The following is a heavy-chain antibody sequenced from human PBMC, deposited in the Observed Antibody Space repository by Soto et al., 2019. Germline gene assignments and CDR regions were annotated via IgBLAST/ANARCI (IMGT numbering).Heavy chain of an antibody. CDR2: ISWNSGSI. CDR1: GFTFDDYA. V-gene: IGHV3-9*01. D-gene: IGHD6-19*01. Sequence: EVQLVESGGGLVQPGRSLRLSCAASGFTFDDYAMHWVRQAPGKGLEWVSGISWNSGSIGYADSVKGRFTISRDNAKNSLYLQMNSLRAEDTALYYCAEDSKGLIAVDAFDIWGQGTMVTVSS. J-gene: IGHJ3*02. CDR3: AEDSKGLIAVDAFDI.